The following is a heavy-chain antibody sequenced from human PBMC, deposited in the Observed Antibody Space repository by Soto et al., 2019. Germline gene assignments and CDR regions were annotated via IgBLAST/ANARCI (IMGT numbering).Heavy chain of an antibody. CDR2: IKQDGSEK. CDR1: GFTFSSYW. V-gene: IGHV3-7*01. J-gene: IGHJ4*02. D-gene: IGHD3-10*01. CDR3: ARDRKVLLWFGEFSQ. Sequence: GGSLRLSCAASGFTFSSYWMSWVRQAPGKGLEWVANIKQDGSEKYYVDSVKGRFTISRDNAKNSLYLQMNSLRAEDTAVYYCARDRKVLLWFGEFSQWGQGTLVTVSS.